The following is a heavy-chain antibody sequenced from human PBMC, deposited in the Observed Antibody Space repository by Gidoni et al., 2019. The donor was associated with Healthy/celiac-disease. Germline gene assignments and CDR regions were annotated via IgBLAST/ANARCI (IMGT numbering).Heavy chain of an antibody. CDR2: ISSSSSYI. V-gene: IGHV3-21*01. J-gene: IGHJ4*02. D-gene: IGHD1-26*01. CDR3: ARARNSGSYSGYFDY. Sequence: EVQLVESGGGLVRPGGSLRLSCAASGVTLSSYSMNWVRQAPGKGLEWVSSISSSSSYIYYADSVKGRFTISRDNAKNSLYLQMNSLRAEDTAVYYCARARNSGSYSGYFDYWGQGTLVTVSS. CDR1: GVTLSSYS.